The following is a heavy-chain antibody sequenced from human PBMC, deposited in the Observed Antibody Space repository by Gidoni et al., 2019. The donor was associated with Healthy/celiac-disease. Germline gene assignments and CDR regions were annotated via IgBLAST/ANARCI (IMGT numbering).Heavy chain of an antibody. V-gene: IGHV3-33*01. D-gene: IGHD3-22*01. Sequence: QVQLVESGGGVVQPGRSLRRSCAASGFTFIRDGSHGVRQAPGKGLEWLAVIWYDGSNKYYADSVKGRFTISRDNSKNTLYLQMNSLRAEDTAVYYCARDLDYYDSSGYYSYYFDYWGQGTLVTVSS. CDR2: IWYDGSNK. J-gene: IGHJ4*02. CDR3: ARDLDYYDSSGYYSYYFDY. CDR1: GFTFIRDG.